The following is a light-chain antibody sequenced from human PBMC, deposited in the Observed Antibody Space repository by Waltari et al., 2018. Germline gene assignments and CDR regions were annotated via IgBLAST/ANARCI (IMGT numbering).Light chain of an antibody. CDR3: QVWDSNTAV. CDR1: NIGSKN. Sequence: SYELTQPLSVSVALGQTARMTCGGTNIGSKNVHCDQPKPGQARGLVIHRDSNRPSGIPERFSGSNSGNTATLTISRAQAGDEADFYCQVWDSNTAVFGGGTKLTVL. J-gene: IGLJ2*01. V-gene: IGLV3-9*01. CDR2: RDS.